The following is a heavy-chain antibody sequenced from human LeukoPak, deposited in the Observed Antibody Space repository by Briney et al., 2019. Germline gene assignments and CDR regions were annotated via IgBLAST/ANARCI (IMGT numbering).Heavy chain of an antibody. D-gene: IGHD5-18*01. CDR1: GFTFSSYA. J-gene: IGHJ4*02. V-gene: IGHV3-30*04. Sequence: PGRSLRLSCAASGFTFSSYAMHWVRQAPGRGLEWVAVISYDGSNKYYADSVKGRFTISRDNSENTLYLQMNSLRAEDTAVYYCARDSGYGYYFDYWGQGTLVTVSS. CDR2: ISYDGSNK. CDR3: ARDSGYGYYFDY.